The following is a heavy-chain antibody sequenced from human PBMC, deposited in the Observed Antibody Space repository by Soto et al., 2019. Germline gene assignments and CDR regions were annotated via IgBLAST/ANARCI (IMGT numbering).Heavy chain of an antibody. D-gene: IGHD2-15*01. Sequence: PGGSLRLACAPSEFTFGSYGINWGAQAPGKGLEWLSSISSSSTYTYYAPSVKGRFTISRDNAKNSLYLQMNSLRAEDTAVYYCAIGGDIYYYYAMDVWGQGTTVTVSS. V-gene: IGHV3-21*01. CDR3: AIGGDIYYYYAMDV. J-gene: IGHJ6*02. CDR1: EFTFGSYG. CDR2: ISSSSTYT.